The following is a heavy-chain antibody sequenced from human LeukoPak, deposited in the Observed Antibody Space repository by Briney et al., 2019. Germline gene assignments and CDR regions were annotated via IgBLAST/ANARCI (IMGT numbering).Heavy chain of an antibody. J-gene: IGHJ3*02. CDR2: IYYTGST. CDR1: GGSISSPSYY. CDR3: ARHCWRI. Sequence: SETLSLTCTVSGGSISSPSYYWGWIRQPPGKGLEWIASIYYTGSTYYNPSLKSRVTISVDTSKNQFSLKLGSVTAADTAVYYCARHCWRIWGQGTMVTVSS. V-gene: IGHV4-39*01.